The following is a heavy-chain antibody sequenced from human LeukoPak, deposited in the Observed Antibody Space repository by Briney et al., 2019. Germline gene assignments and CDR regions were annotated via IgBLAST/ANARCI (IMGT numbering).Heavy chain of an antibody. D-gene: IGHD6-19*01. CDR2: IIPILGIA. Sequence: SVKVSCKASGGTFSSYTISWVRQAPGQGLEWMGRIIPILGIANYAQKFQGRVTITADKSTSTAYMELSSLRSEDTAVYYCARAAMGSGYSSGWSTTGYFQHWGQGTLVTVSS. CDR3: ARAAMGSGYSSGWSTTGYFQH. V-gene: IGHV1-69*02. J-gene: IGHJ1*01. CDR1: GGTFSSYT.